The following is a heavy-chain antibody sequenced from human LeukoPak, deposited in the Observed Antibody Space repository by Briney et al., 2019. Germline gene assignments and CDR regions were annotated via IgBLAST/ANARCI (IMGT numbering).Heavy chain of an antibody. D-gene: IGHD3-3*01. V-gene: IGHV3-33*01. CDR1: GFTFSSYG. Sequence: PGRSLRLSCAASGFTFSSYGMHWVRQAPGKGLEWVAVIWYDGSNKYYADSVKGRFTISRDNSKNTLYLQMNSLRAEDTAVYYCARDRYVFWSGASGYMDVWGKGTTVTVSS. CDR3: ARDRYVFWSGASGYMDV. CDR2: IWYDGSNK. J-gene: IGHJ6*03.